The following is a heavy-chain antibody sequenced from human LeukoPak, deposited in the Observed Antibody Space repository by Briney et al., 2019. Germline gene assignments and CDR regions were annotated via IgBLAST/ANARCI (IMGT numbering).Heavy chain of an antibody. V-gene: IGHV1-69*04. J-gene: IGHJ6*02. CDR3: AREVVVVPAAETYYYYYGMDV. CDR1: GGTLSSYA. D-gene: IGHD2-2*01. Sequence: ASVKVSCKASGGTLSSYAISWVRQAPGQGLEWMGRIVPILGIANYAQKFQGRVTITADKSTSTAYMELSSLRSEDTAVYYCAREVVVVPAAETYYYYYGMDVWGQGTTVTVSS. CDR2: IVPILGIA.